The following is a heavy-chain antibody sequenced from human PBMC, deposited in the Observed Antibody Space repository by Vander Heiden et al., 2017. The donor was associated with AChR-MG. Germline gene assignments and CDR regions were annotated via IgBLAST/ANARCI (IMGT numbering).Heavy chain of an antibody. D-gene: IGHD3-10*01. CDR2: IWYDGSNK. J-gene: IGHJ5*02. CDR3: ARDCGVLLGCGEFNNWFDP. CDR1: GFTFSSYG. V-gene: IGHV3-33*01. Sequence: QVQLVESGGGVVQPGRSLRLSCAASGFTFSSYGMQWGRQAPGKGLELVAVIWYDGSNKYYADSVKGRCTIARDNSKNTLYLQMNSLRAEDTAVYYCARDCGVLLGCGEFNNWFDPWGQGTLVTVSS.